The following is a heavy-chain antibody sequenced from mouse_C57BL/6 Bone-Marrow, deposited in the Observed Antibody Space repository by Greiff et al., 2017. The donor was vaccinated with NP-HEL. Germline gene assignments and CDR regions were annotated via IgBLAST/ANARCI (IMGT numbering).Heavy chain of an antibody. CDR1: GYTFTDYY. CDR2: INPYNGGT. CDR3: ARDYSNYRDY. Sequence: EVKLVESGPVLVKPGASVKMSCKASGYTFTDYYMNWVKQSHGKSLEWIGVINPYNGGTSYNEKFKGKATLTVDKSSSTAYMELNSLTSEDSAVSDCARDYSNYRDYGGQGTTLTVSA. V-gene: IGHV1-19*01. J-gene: IGHJ2*01. D-gene: IGHD2-5*01.